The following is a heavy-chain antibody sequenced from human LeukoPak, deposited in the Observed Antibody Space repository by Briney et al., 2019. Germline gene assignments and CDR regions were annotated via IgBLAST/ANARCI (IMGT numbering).Heavy chain of an antibody. CDR3: ARDSCSSTSCPNWFDP. CDR2: INHSGST. Sequence: SETLSLTCAVYGGSFSGYYWSWIRQPPGKGLEWIGEINHSGSTNYNPSLKSRVTISVDTSKNQFSLKLSSVTAADTAVYYCARDSCSSTSCPNWFDPWGQGILVTVSS. J-gene: IGHJ5*02. V-gene: IGHV4-34*01. D-gene: IGHD2-2*01. CDR1: GGSFSGYY.